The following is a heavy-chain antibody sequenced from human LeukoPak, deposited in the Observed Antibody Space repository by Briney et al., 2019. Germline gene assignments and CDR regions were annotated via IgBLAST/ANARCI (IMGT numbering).Heavy chain of an antibody. CDR3: ATPPRGYYGMDV. Sequence: ASVKVSCKASGYTFTSYGISWVRQAPGQGLEWMGWISAYNGNTNYAQKLQGRVTMTTDTSTSTAYMELRSLRSDDTAGYYCATPPRGYYGMDVWGQGTTVTVSS. V-gene: IGHV1-18*01. D-gene: IGHD1-14*01. J-gene: IGHJ6*02. CDR2: ISAYNGNT. CDR1: GYTFTSYG.